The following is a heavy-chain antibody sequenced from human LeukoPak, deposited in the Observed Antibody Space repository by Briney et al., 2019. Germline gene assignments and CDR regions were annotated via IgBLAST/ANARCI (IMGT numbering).Heavy chain of an antibody. CDR2: LSDSGAET. Sequence: GGSLRLSCAASGLTFTNYAMSWVRQAPGKGLEWVSGLSDSGAETHHSASVKGRFTISRDNSKNILYLQMNSLRVEDTAAYYCAKAFREFGSSSYSSFDIWGQGTLVTVSS. CDR1: GLTFTNYA. J-gene: IGHJ3*02. V-gene: IGHV3-23*01. CDR3: AKAFREFGSSSYSSFDI. D-gene: IGHD6-13*01.